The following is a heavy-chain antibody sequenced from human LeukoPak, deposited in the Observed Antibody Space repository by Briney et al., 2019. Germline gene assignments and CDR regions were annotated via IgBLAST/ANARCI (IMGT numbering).Heavy chain of an antibody. CDR2: IKSKTDGETT. J-gene: IGHJ4*02. CDR1: GFTFTNAW. Sequence: GGSLRLSCVDSGFTFTNAWMSWVRQAPGKGLEWIVRIKSKTDGETTNYAEPVRGRFTISRDDSKSAVYPQMNSLKIEDTAVYYCTTDLGTYYHGSQRLIPIDYWGQGTLVTVSS. CDR3: TTDLGTYYHGSQRLIPIDY. D-gene: IGHD3-10*01. V-gene: IGHV3-15*01.